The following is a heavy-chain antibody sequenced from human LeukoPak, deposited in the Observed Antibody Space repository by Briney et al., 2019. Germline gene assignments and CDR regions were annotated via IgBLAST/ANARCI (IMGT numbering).Heavy chain of an antibody. CDR1: GFTFSAYN. Sequence: GGSLRLSCAASGFTFSAYNMNWVRRTPGKGLEWVSSITTSSSYMFYADSVRGRFTISRDNAKNSLYLQMNSLRAEDTAVYYCARGSRFGEFGLDYWGQGTLVTVPS. J-gene: IGHJ4*02. CDR3: ARGSRFGEFGLDY. CDR2: ITTSSSYM. V-gene: IGHV3-21*01. D-gene: IGHD3-10*01.